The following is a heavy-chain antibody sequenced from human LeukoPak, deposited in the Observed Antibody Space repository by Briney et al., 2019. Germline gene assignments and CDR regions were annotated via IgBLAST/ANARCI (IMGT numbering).Heavy chain of an antibody. V-gene: IGHV3-23*01. CDR3: AKRELLGNWYFVF. CDR1: RFTFSRYA. Sequence: PGGSLRLSCAASRFTFSRYAMSWVRQAPGKGLEWVADISGDGDTTYHAESVTGRFDISRDNSKDTLLQMNALRAEDTAVYFCAKRELLGNWYFVFWGRGTLVTVSS. CDR2: ISGDGDTT. D-gene: IGHD1-26*01. J-gene: IGHJ2*01.